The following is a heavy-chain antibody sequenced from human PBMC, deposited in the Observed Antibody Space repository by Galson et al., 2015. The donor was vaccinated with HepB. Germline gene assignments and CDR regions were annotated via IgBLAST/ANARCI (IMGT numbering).Heavy chain of an antibody. CDR2: IYPGDSDT. J-gene: IGHJ3*02. V-gene: IGHV5-51*03. D-gene: IGHD1-26*01. CDR3: ARPHIIVGAHPNAFDI. CDR1: GYSFTSYW. Sequence: QSGAEVKKPGESLKISCKGSGYSFTSYWIGWVRQMPGKGLEWMGIIYPGDSDTRYSPSFQGQVTISADKSISTAYLQWSSLKASDTATYYGARPHIIVGAHPNAFDIWGQGTMVTVSS.